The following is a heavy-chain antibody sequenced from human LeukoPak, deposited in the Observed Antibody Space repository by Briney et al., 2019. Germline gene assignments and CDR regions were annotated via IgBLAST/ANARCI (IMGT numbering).Heavy chain of an antibody. CDR1: ISTFKTYD. V-gene: IGHV1-8*01. D-gene: IGHD2-21*01. CDR2: MNPKTGTT. CDR3: ARGLLGYYYYYMDV. Sequence: ASVKVSCKASISTFKTYDIHWVRQTRGQGLEWMAWMNPKTGTTGYATTFQGRISMTSNTSISTAYMELSSVRPEDTGIYYCARGLLGYYYYYMDVWGEGTTVTVSS. J-gene: IGHJ6*03.